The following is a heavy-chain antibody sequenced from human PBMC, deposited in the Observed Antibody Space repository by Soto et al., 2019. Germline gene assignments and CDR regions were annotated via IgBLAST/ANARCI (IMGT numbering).Heavy chain of an antibody. D-gene: IGHD3-16*01. V-gene: IGHV3-33*01. CDR1: GFTFSDYA. CDR2: IRPDGSNR. CDR3: ARVGRPQHLLTGFDN. Sequence: QVQLMESGGGVVQPGWSLRLSCVTSGFTFSDYAMHWVRQAPGKGLEWGAVIRPDGSNRYYADSVKGRFTISRDISKNTLYLQMSSLRADDTAVYFCARVGRPQHLLTGFDNWGQGTLVTVSS. J-gene: IGHJ5*02.